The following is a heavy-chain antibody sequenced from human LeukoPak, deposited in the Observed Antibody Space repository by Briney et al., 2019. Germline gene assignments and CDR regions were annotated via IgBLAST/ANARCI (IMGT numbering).Heavy chain of an antibody. CDR2: INPSGGST. D-gene: IGHD3-16*01. V-gene: IGHV1-46*01. CDR3: AREEGEYDY. J-gene: IGHJ4*02. CDR1: GYTFTTYY. Sequence: VSVKVSCKACGYTFTTYYMHWVRQAPGQGLEWMGIINPSGGSTDCAQKFQGRVTMTRDTSTSTVYLELSSLRSEDTAVYYCAREEGEYDYWGQGTLVIVSS.